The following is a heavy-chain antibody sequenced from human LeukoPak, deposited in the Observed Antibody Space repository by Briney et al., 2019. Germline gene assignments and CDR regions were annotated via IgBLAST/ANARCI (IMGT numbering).Heavy chain of an antibody. D-gene: IGHD6-13*01. V-gene: IGHV4-59*01. Sequence: PSETLSLTCTVSGGFIRSSYWNSIRQPPGKGPEWIGYIYRSVNRYYSESTKYNPSLKSRVSISIDTSRNQFFLRLNSVTAADTAVYYCARAQQISHNFDFWGQGTLVSVSS. J-gene: IGHJ4*02. CDR3: ARAQQISHNFDF. CDR1: GGFIRSSY. CDR2: IYRSVNRYYSEST.